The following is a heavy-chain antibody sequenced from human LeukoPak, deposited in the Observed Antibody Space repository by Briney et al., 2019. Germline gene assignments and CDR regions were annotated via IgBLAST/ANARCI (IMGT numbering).Heavy chain of an antibody. Sequence: ASVKVSCKASGGTFSSYAISWVRQAPGQGLEWMGGIIPIFGTANYAQKFQGRVTITADESTSTAYMELSSLRSEDTAVYYCARRRVEYCSSTSCYRGAAFDIWGQGTMVTVSS. J-gene: IGHJ3*02. CDR3: ARRRVEYCSSTSCYRGAAFDI. V-gene: IGHV1-69*13. CDR1: GGTFSSYA. D-gene: IGHD2-2*01. CDR2: IIPIFGTA.